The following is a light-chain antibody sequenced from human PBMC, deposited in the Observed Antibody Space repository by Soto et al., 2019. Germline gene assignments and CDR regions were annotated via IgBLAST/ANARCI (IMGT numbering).Light chain of an antibody. Sequence: SYELTQPPSVSVSPGQTARITCSGDTLPRKYAYWYQKKSGQAPVLVIYDDNKRPSGVPERFSGASSGTMATLTISGAQVEDEADYSCYSTDSSGNQRVFGGGTKLTVL. CDR3: YSTDSSGNQRV. V-gene: IGLV3-10*01. J-gene: IGLJ3*02. CDR2: DDN. CDR1: TLPRKY.